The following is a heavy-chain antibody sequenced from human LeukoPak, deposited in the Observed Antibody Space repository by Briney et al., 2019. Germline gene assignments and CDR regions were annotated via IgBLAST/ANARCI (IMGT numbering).Heavy chain of an antibody. J-gene: IGHJ3*02. CDR2: INPNSGGT. D-gene: IGHD6-19*01. V-gene: IGHV1-2*02. CDR1: GYTFTGYY. CDR3: ARSSSGWYSGNDAFDI. Sequence: GASVKVSCKASGYTFTGYYMHWVRQAPGQGLEWMGWINPNSGGTNYAQKFQGRVTMTRDTSISTAYMELSRLRSDDTAVYYCARSSSGWYSGNDAFDIWGQGTMVTVSS.